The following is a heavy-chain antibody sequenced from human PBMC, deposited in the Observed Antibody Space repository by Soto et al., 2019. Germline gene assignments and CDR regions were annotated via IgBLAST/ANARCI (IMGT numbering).Heavy chain of an antibody. CDR2: IYHSGST. CDR1: GGSISSSNW. CDR3: ARGTSPEWDSSSENWFDP. V-gene: IGHV4-4*02. D-gene: IGHD6-6*01. J-gene: IGHJ5*02. Sequence: LSLTCAVSGGSISSSNWWSWVRQPPGKGLEWIGEIYHSGSTNYNPSLKSRVTISVDKSKNQFSLKLSSVTAADTAVYYCARGTSPEWDSSSENWFDPWGQGTLVTV.